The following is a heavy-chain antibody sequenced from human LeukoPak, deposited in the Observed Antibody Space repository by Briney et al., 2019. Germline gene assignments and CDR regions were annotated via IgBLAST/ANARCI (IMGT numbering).Heavy chain of an antibody. D-gene: IGHD3-22*01. CDR3: AKLYYYDSSGYPRSPVDY. V-gene: IGHV3-23*01. J-gene: IGHJ4*02. CDR1: GFTFSGYA. CDR2: ISGSGGST. Sequence: PGGSLRLSCAASGFTFSGYAVNWVRQAPGKGLEWVSAISGSGGSTYYADSVKGRFTISRDNSKNTLYLQMNSLRAEDTAVYYCAKLYYYDSSGYPRSPVDYWGQGTLVTVSS.